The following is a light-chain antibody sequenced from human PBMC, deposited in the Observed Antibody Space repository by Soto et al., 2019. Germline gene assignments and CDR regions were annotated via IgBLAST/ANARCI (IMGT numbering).Light chain of an antibody. CDR2: KDS. V-gene: IGLV3-27*01. Sequence: SYELTQPSSVSVSPGQTARITCSGDVLAKKYARWFQQKPGQAPVLVIYKDSERPSGIPERFSGSSSGTTVTLTISGAQVEDEADYYCYSAADNNLVFGGGTKLPVL. CDR3: YSAADNNLV. CDR1: VLAKKY. J-gene: IGLJ2*01.